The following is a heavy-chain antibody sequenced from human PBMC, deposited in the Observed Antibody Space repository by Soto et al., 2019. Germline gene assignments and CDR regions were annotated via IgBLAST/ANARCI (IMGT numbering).Heavy chain of an antibody. CDR2: ISGSGGST. CDR1: GFTFSSYA. V-gene: IGHV3-23*01. CDR3: ARVAYDYIWGSYRSQPRYFDY. D-gene: IGHD3-16*02. J-gene: IGHJ4*02. Sequence: GGSLRLCCAASGFTFSSYAMGWVRQAPGKGLEWVSAISGSGGSTYYADSVKGRFTISRDNSKNTLYLQMNSLRAEDTAVYYCARVAYDYIWGSYRSQPRYFDYWGQGTLVTVSS.